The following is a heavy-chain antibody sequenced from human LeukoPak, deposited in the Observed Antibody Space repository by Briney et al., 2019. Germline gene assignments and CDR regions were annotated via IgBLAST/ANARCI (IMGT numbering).Heavy chain of an antibody. CDR2: INPNSGGT. CDR3: ARDLRPRGYYYYMDV. CDR1: GYTFTGYY. J-gene: IGHJ6*03. D-gene: IGHD3-10*01. Sequence: GASVKVSCKSSGYTFTGYYIHWVRQAPGQGLEWMGRINPNSGGTNYAQKFQGRVTMTRDTSISTAYMELSRLRSDDTAVYYCARDLRPRGYYYYMDVWGKGTTVTVSS. V-gene: IGHV1-2*06.